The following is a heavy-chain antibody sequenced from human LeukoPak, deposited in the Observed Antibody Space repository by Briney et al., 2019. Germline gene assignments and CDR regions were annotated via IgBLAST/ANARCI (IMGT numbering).Heavy chain of an antibody. D-gene: IGHD2-2*01. Sequence: SETLSLTCTVSGGSISSYYWSWIRQPPGKGLEWIGYIYSSGSTNYNPSLKSRVTMSVDTSKNQFSLKVSSVTAADTAVYYCSRYHISRPFCFDYWGQGTLVTVSS. CDR1: GGSISSYY. J-gene: IGHJ4*02. CDR2: IYSSGST. CDR3: SRYHISRPFCFDY. V-gene: IGHV4-59*01.